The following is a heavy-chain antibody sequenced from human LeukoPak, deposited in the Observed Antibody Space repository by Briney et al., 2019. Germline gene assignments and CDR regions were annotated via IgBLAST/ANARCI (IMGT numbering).Heavy chain of an antibody. D-gene: IGHD5-18*01. V-gene: IGHV3-23*01. J-gene: IGHJ6*03. CDR1: GFTFGTYA. CDR2: ISGSGGST. Sequence: GGPRRLSCPASGFTFGTYAMTWVAQAPGKGLEWVSPISGSGGSTYYADSVKGRFTISRDNSKNTLYLQMNSLRAEDTAVYYCAKCNTAMVYYYYYMDVWGKGTTVTVSS. CDR3: AKCNTAMVYYYYYMDV.